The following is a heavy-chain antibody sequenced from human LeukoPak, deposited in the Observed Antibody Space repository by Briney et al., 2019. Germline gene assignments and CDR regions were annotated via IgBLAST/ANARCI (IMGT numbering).Heavy chain of an antibody. V-gene: IGHV3-30-3*01. CDR2: ISYDGSNK. J-gene: IGHJ4*02. Sequence: GGSLRLSCAASGFTFSSYAMHWVRQAPGKGLEWVAVISYDGSNKYYADSVKGRFTISRDNSKNTLYLQMNSLRAEDTAVYYCARSILAARGVFDYWGQGTLVTVSS. CDR1: GFTFSSYA. D-gene: IGHD6-6*01. CDR3: ARSILAARGVFDY.